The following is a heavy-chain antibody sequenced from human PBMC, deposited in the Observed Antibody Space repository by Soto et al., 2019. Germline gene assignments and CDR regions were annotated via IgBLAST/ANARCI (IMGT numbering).Heavy chain of an antibody. J-gene: IGHJ4*02. D-gene: IGHD6-19*01. Sequence: GGSLRLPCAASGFTFSIYAMHWVRHAPGKGLEWVAVISYDGSNKYYADSVKGRFTISRDNSKNTLYLQMNSLRAEDTAVYYCARDRSGPFDYWGQGTLVTVSS. V-gene: IGHV3-30-3*01. CDR1: GFTFSIYA. CDR2: ISYDGSNK. CDR3: ARDRSGPFDY.